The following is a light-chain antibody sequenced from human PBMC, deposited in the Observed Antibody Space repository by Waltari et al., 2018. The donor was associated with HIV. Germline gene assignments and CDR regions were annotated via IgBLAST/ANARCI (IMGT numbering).Light chain of an antibody. CDR1: TSHIGAGYH. Sequence: QSVLTQPPSVSGAPGQRVTISCTGHTSHIGAGYHVHWYQHFPGTAPKPLIHGNTNRASGVPDRFSGSNSGSSASLAIAGLQAEDEADYHCQSYDDSLSGSVFGGGTKLTVL. CDR2: GNT. V-gene: IGLV1-40*01. J-gene: IGLJ2*01. CDR3: QSYDDSLSGSV.